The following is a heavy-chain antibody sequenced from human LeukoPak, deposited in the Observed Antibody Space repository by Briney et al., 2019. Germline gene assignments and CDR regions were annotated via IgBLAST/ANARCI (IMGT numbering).Heavy chain of an antibody. CDR3: AKAGLATVDWYFDL. CDR2: ISWKRGSI. V-gene: IGHV3-9*01. D-gene: IGHD6-13*01. J-gene: IGHJ2*01. CDR1: GVTFYEYA. Sequence: GGSLRLSCAASGVTFYEYAMHWGRDAPGEGVEWGSGISWKRGSIDYADFVKGRFTISKDNANNSLYLQMDSLRAEDTALYYCAKAGLATVDWYFDLWGRGTPVTVSP.